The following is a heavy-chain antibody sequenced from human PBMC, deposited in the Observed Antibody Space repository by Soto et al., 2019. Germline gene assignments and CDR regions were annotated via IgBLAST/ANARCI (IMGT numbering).Heavy chain of an antibody. V-gene: IGHV3-23*01. Sequence: EVQLLESGGGLVQPGGSLRLSCAASGFRFDSRFDSYAMSWVRQAPGKGPEWVSAISDDGGSTYYADFVQGRFTISRDNSRHTLYLQMNSLGVDDTATYYCAKFLRGIEITTVDSYYYHGMDVWGQGTAVTVSS. CDR1: GFRFDSRFDSYA. CDR3: AKFLRGIEITTVDSYYYHGMDV. CDR2: ISDDGGST. D-gene: IGHD3-22*01. J-gene: IGHJ6*02.